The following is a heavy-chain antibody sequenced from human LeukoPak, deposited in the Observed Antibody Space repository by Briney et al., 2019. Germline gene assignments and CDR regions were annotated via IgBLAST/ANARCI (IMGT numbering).Heavy chain of an antibody. J-gene: IGHJ3*02. Sequence: ASVKVSCKASGYTFTSFYMQWVRQAPGQGLEWMGIINPSGGSTNYAQKFQGRVTMTRDMSTSTVYMELSSLRSEDTAVYYCARGSYYDSSGYYPDDAFDIWGQGTMVTVSS. V-gene: IGHV1-46*01. CDR1: GYTFTSFY. CDR2: INPSGGST. CDR3: ARGSYYDSSGYYPDDAFDI. D-gene: IGHD3-22*01.